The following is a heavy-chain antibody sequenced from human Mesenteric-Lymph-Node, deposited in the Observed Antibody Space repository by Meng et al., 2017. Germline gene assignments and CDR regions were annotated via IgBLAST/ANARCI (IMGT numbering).Heavy chain of an antibody. CDR2: ISGSSVYI. J-gene: IGHJ1*01. D-gene: IGHD3-10*01. CDR3: ARGEPTPYYFGFGPAEYFQH. CDR1: GFTFNSYG. V-gene: IGHV3-21*01. Sequence: GESLKISCAASGFTFNSYGMNWVRQAPGKGLEWVSSISGSSVYIYQADSVKGRFTISRDNAKNSLYLDMNSLRAEDTAVYYCARGEPTPYYFGFGPAEYFQHWGQGTLVTVSS.